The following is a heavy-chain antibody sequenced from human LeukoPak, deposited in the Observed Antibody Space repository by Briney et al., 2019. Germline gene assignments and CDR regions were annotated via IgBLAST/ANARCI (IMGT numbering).Heavy chain of an antibody. V-gene: IGHV4-30-2*01. J-gene: IGHJ4*02. CDR1: GGSISSGGYS. D-gene: IGHD1-26*01. CDR3: AKVPSVQWELLPFDY. CDR2: IYHSGST. Sequence: SETLSLTCAVSGGSISSGGYSWSWIRQPPGKGLEWIGYIYHSGSTYYNPSLKSRVTISVDRSKNQFSLKLSSVTAADTAVYYCAKVPSVQWELLPFDYWGQGTLVTVSS.